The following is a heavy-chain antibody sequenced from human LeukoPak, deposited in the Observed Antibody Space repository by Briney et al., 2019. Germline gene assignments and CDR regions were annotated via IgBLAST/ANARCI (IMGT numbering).Heavy chain of an antibody. J-gene: IGHJ6*02. V-gene: IGHV4-34*01. D-gene: IGHD2-2*01. CDR2: INHSGST. CDR1: GGSLSGYY. Sequence: SETLSLTCAVYGGSLSGYYWSWIRQPPGKGLEWIGEINHSGSTNYNPSLKSRVTISVDTSKNQFSLKLSSVTAADTAVYYCARWPDCSSTSCYAPPEIYGMDVWGQGTTVTVSS. CDR3: ARWPDCSSTSCYAPPEIYGMDV.